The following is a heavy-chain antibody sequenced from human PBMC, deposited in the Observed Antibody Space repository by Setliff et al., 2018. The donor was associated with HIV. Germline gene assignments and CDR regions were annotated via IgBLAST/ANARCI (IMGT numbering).Heavy chain of an antibody. Sequence: SETLSLTCAVYGGSFGDQFWNWIRQSPERGLEWIGEVNHSGTTNYNPSLKSRVTISVDTSKNQFSLRVKSVTAGDTGLYFCARRRGPMVRGVDPAPSFFFDYWGQGTPVTVSS. J-gene: IGHJ4*02. CDR3: ARRRGPMVRGVDPAPSFFFDY. V-gene: IGHV4-34*01. D-gene: IGHD3-10*01. CDR2: VNHSGTT. CDR1: GGSFGDQF.